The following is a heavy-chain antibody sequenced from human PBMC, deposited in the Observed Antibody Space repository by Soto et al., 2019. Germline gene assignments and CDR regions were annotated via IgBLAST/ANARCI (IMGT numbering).Heavy chain of an antibody. CDR1: GYTFTHFY. D-gene: IGHD3-9*01. J-gene: IGHJ4*02. V-gene: IGHV1-18*01. CDR3: ARDEGGYEILTGYYKANLFDY. CDR2: ISPHNFNT. Sequence: QVQLEQSGAEVKKPGDSVKVSCKASGYTFTHFYITWVRQAPGQGLEWLGAISPHNFNTNYAQKFRGRVTLTTEKSTNTSYMDLRSLTSDDTAVYYCARDEGGYEILTGYYKANLFDYWGQGVPVTVAA.